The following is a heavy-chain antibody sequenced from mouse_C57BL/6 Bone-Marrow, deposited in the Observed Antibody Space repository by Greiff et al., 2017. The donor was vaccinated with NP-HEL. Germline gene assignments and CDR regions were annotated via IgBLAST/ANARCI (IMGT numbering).Heavy chain of an antibody. V-gene: IGHV1-82*01. J-gene: IGHJ2*01. CDR2: IYPGDGDT. CDR3: ARSDHFDY. Sequence: VQRVESGPELVKPGASVKISCKASGYAFSSSWMNWVKQRPGKGLEWIGRIYPGDGDTNYNGKFKGKATLTADKSSSTAYMQLSSLTSEDSAVYFCARSDHFDYWGQGTTLTVSS. CDR1: GYAFSSSW.